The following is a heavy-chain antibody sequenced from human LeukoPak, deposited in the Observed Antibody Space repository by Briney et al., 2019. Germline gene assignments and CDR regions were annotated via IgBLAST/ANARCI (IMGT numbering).Heavy chain of an antibody. CDR1: GFTFSNYA. Sequence: PGGSLRLSCAASGFTFSNYAMSWVRQTPEKGLKWVSAITDSGGDTYHADSVEGRFSISRDNSKNILYMEMNSLRVEDTAMYYCAKGSRSSRPYYFDFWGQGTLVTVSS. D-gene: IGHD6-6*01. V-gene: IGHV3-23*01. CDR2: ITDSGGDT. CDR3: AKGSRSSRPYYFDF. J-gene: IGHJ4*02.